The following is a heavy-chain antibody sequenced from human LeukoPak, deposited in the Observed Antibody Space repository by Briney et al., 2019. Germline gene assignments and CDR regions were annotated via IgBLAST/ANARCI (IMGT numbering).Heavy chain of an antibody. J-gene: IGHJ1*01. V-gene: IGHV1-18*01. CDR2: ISAYNGNT. D-gene: IGHD6-13*01. CDR1: GYTFTSYG. Sequence: ASVQVSCKASGYTFTSYGISWVRQAPGQGLEWMGWISAYNGNTNYAQKLQGRVTMTTDTSTSTAYMELRSLRSDDTAMYYCATLLGWSAAGSEYFHHWGQGTLVIVSS. CDR3: ATLLGWSAAGSEYFHH.